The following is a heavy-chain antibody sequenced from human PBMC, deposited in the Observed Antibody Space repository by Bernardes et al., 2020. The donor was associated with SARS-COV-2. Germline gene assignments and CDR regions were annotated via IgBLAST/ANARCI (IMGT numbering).Heavy chain of an antibody. CDR2: ISYDGSNK. Sequence: GGSLRLSCAASGFTFSSYGMHWVRQAPGKGLEWVAVISYDGSNKYYADSVKGRFTISRDNSKNTLYLQMNSLRAEDTAVYYCAGELLSRYGMDVWGQGTTDTVSS. V-gene: IGHV3-30*03. D-gene: IGHD3-10*01. CDR3: AGELLSRYGMDV. J-gene: IGHJ6*02. CDR1: GFTFSSYG.